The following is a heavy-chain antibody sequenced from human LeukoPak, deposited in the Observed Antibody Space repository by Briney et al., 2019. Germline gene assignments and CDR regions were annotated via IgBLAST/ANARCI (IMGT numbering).Heavy chain of an antibody. J-gene: IGHJ4*02. CDR2: ISWNSGSI. CDR1: GFTFDDYA. Sequence: GGSLRLSCAASGFTFDDYAMHWVRQAPGKGLEWVSGISWNSGSIGYADSVKGRFTISRDNAKNSLYLQMNSLRAEDTALYYCAKDVYSYGRFFVHWGQGTLVTVSS. CDR3: AKDVYSYGRFFVH. D-gene: IGHD5-18*01. V-gene: IGHV3-9*01.